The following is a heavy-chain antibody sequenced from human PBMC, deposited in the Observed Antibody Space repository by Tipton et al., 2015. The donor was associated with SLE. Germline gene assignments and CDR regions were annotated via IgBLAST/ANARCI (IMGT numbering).Heavy chain of an antibody. V-gene: IGHV4-61*02. Sequence: TLSLTCTVSGGSISNNSYYWSWIRQPAGKGLEWIGRIYSSGTTNYNPSLKSRVTISEDTSKNQLSLTLSSVIVADTAIYYCARGLDWGSDPRIFDYWGQGTLATVSS. CDR2: IYSSGTT. D-gene: IGHD3/OR15-3a*01. CDR1: GGSISNNSYY. J-gene: IGHJ4*02. CDR3: ARGLDWGSDPRIFDY.